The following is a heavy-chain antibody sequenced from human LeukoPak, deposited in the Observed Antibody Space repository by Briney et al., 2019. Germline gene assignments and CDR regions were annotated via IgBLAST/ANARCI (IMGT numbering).Heavy chain of an antibody. J-gene: IGHJ4*02. CDR3: ANEIRPNDY. CDR1: GFTFGSHA. D-gene: IGHD4-17*01. V-gene: IGHV3-23*01. CDR2: ISISGDTT. Sequence: GGSLRLSCGASGFTFGSHAMTWVRQAPGKGLEWVSAISISGDTTYYADAVKGRFTISRDNSKNTVYLQMNSLRAEDTAVYYCANEIRPNDYWGQGTLVTVSS.